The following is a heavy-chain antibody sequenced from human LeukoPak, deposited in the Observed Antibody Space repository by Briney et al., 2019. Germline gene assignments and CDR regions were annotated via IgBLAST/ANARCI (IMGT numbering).Heavy chain of an antibody. V-gene: IGHV4-59*01. D-gene: IGHD3-3*01. Sequence: RPSETLSLTCTVSGGSISSYYWSWIRQPPGKGLEWIGYIYYSGSTNYNPSLKSRVTISVDTSKNQFSLKLSSVTAADTAVYYCASRSGYYWGFDYWGQGTLVTVSS. CDR1: GGSISSYY. CDR2: IYYSGST. CDR3: ASRSGYYWGFDY. J-gene: IGHJ4*02.